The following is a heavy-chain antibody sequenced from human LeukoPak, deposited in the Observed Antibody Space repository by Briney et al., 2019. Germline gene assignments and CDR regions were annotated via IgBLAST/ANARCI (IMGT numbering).Heavy chain of an antibody. Sequence: PGASLRLSCAASGFSFSTVFMTWVRQAPGKGLEWVSSIYSAGATHYAESVKGRFTISRDNSKNTLYLQMNSLRAEDMAVYYCARIEWERLGRAFDIWGQGTMVTVSS. CDR3: ARIEWERLGRAFDI. CDR2: IYSAGAT. J-gene: IGHJ3*02. V-gene: IGHV3-53*01. CDR1: GFSFSTVF. D-gene: IGHD1-26*01.